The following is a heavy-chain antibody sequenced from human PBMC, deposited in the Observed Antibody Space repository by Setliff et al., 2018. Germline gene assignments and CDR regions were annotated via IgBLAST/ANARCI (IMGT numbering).Heavy chain of an antibody. D-gene: IGHD2-15*01. Sequence: PSETLSLTCTVPGGSISSISYYWAWIRRLPGRGLEWIGSLHRVGTFFYNPSLVSRATLSLDTSRNQFSLNLTSVTAADTAVYFCATSGFCSSGSCYSFDDWGQGALVTVSS. CDR2: LHRVGTF. J-gene: IGHJ4*02. V-gene: IGHV4-39*01. CDR1: GGSISSISYY. CDR3: ATSGFCSSGSCYSFDD.